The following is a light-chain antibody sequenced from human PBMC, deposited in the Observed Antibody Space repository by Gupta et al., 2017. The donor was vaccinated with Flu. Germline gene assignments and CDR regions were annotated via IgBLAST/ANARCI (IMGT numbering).Light chain of an antibody. CDR1: ALPKKY. V-gene: IGLV3-10*01. CDR2: EDS. J-gene: IGLJ3*02. CDR3: YSSDSSGNHRV. Sequence: SYELTQPPSMSLSPGQTARITCSGDALPKKYAYWYQQKSGQAPVLVIYEDSKRPSGIPERFSGSSSGTMATFTISGAQAEDEADYYCYSSDSSGNHRVFGGGTKLTVL.